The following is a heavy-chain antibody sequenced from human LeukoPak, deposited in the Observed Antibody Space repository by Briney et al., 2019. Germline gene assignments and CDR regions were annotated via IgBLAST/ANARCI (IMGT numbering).Heavy chain of an antibody. D-gene: IGHD1/OR15-1a*01. CDR2: VYYSGST. V-gene: IGHV4-39*01. Sequence: SETLSLTCTVSGGSISSSSYYWGWIRQPPGKGLEWIGSVYYSGSTYYNPSLKSRVTISVDTSKNQFSLKLSSVTAADTAVYYCARLGTGTNCFDYWSQGTLVTVSS. CDR3: ARLGTGTNCFDY. CDR1: GGSISSSSYY. J-gene: IGHJ4*02.